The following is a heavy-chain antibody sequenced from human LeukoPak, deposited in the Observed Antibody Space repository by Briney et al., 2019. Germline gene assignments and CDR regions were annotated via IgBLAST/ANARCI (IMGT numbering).Heavy chain of an antibody. J-gene: IGHJ4*02. CDR3: AKSDSSGYYLRRFDY. D-gene: IGHD3-22*01. CDR1: GFSVSKNY. Sequence: GGSLRLSCAASGFSVSKNYMSWVRQAPGKGLEWVSAISGSGGSTYYADSVKGRFTISRDNSKNTLYLQMNSLRAEDTAVYYCAKSDSSGYYLRRFDYWGQGTLVTVSS. V-gene: IGHV3-23*01. CDR2: ISGSGGST.